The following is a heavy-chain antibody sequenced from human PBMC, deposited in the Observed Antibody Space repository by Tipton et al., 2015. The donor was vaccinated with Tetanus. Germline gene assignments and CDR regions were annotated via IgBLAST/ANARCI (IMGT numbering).Heavy chain of an antibody. Sequence: LRLSCSVSGGSVSPYFWVWIRQAAGKGLEWIGRIYISGDTNYNPSLKSRVTMLVDTSKNQVSLKLTSVTAADTAVYYCARANNEFPKKGPFDSWGQGRLVIVSS. V-gene: IGHV4-4*07. J-gene: IGHJ4*02. CDR3: ARANNEFPKKGPFDS. D-gene: IGHD1-1*01. CDR1: GGSVSPYF. CDR2: IYISGDT.